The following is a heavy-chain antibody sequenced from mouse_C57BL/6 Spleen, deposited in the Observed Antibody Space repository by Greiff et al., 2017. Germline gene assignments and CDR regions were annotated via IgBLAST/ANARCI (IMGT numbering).Heavy chain of an antibody. Sequence: DVHLVESGPGLVKPSQSLSLTCSVTGYSITSGYYWNWIRQFPGNKLEWMGYISYDGSNNYNPSLKNRLSLPRDTSKNQFFLTLNSVTTEDTATYYCARSHYYGSSYEGYAMDYWGQGTSVTVSS. CDR3: ARSHYYGSSYEGYAMDY. V-gene: IGHV3-6*01. D-gene: IGHD1-1*01. J-gene: IGHJ4*01. CDR2: ISYDGSN. CDR1: GYSITSGYY.